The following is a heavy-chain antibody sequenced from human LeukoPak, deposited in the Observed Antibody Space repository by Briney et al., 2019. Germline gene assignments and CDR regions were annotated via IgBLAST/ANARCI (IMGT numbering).Heavy chain of an antibody. CDR3: ARGFHITMFGVVTVRWFDP. Sequence: GRSLRLSCAVSGFTFSSYGMHWVRQAPGKGLEWVAVIWYDGGNKYYADSVKGRFTVSRDNSMDTLYLQMNSLRIDDTAVYYCARGFHITMFGVVTVRWFDPWGQGTLVTVSS. CDR1: GFTFSSYG. J-gene: IGHJ5*02. CDR2: IWYDGGNK. D-gene: IGHD3-3*01. V-gene: IGHV3-33*01.